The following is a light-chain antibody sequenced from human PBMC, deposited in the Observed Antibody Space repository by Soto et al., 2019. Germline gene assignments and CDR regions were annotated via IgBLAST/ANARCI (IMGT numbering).Light chain of an antibody. CDR1: QGITSW. CDR3: QQTSSFPLT. V-gene: IGKV1-12*01. Sequence: DIQMTQSPSSVSASVGDRVTITCRASQGITSWLAWYQQKPVRAPKLLIYAASSLQSGVPSRFSGSGSGRDFNLTISSMQPEDFATYFCQQTSSFPLTFGGGTTVEIK. CDR2: AAS. J-gene: IGKJ4*01.